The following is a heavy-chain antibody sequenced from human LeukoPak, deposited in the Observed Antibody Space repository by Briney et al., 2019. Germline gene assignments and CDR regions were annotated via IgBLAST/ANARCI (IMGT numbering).Heavy chain of an antibody. Sequence: GGSLRLSCAASGFTFSSYGMHWVRQAPGKGLEWVAFMRYDGSNKYYADSVKGRFTISRDNSKNTLYLQMNSLRAEDTAVYYCAKDYSHLWFGELSHWGQGTLVTVSS. J-gene: IGHJ4*02. D-gene: IGHD3-10*01. CDR3: AKDYSHLWFGELSH. CDR1: GFTFSSYG. V-gene: IGHV3-30*02. CDR2: MRYDGSNK.